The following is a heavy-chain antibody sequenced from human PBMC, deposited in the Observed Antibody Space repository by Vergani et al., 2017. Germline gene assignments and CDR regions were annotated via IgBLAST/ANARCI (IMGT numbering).Heavy chain of an antibody. V-gene: IGHV3-7*01. CDR3: ARDFRPENYDSSGYYYVVRVYWFDP. D-gene: IGHD3-22*01. CDR1: GFTFSSYW. CDR2: IKQDGSEK. J-gene: IGHJ5*02. Sequence: EVQLVESGGGLVQPGGSLRLSCAASGFTFSSYWMSWVRQAPGKGLEWVANIKQDGSEKYYVDSVKGRFTISRDNAKNSLYLQMNSLRAEDTAVYYCARDFRPENYDSSGYYYVVRVYWFDPWGQGTLVTVSS.